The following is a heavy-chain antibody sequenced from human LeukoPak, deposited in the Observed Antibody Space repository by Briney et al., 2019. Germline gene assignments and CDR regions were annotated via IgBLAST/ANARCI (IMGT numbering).Heavy chain of an antibody. V-gene: IGHV4-39*07. D-gene: IGHD6-19*01. CDR2: IYYSGST. CDR3: ARGSSGWYSHLGY. Sequence: PSETLSLTCTVSGGSISSSSYYWGWIRQPPGKGLEWIGSIYYSGSTYYNPSLKSRVTISLDTSKNQFSLKLSSVTAADTPVYYCARGSSGWYSHLGYWGQGTLVTVSS. CDR1: GGSISSSSYY. J-gene: IGHJ4*02.